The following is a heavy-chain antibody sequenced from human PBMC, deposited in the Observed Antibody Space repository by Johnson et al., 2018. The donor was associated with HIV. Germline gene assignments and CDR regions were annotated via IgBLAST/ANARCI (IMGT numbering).Heavy chain of an antibody. CDR2: IIGSGGNT. Sequence: VQLVESGGGLVQPGGSLSLSCTASGFTFSSYAMSWVRQAPGKGLEWVSTIIGSGGNTDYAESVKGRFTISRDNSKNTLYLQMNSLRAEDTAVFYCAKDAYCSGGRCYGFGAFDIWGQGTMVTVSS. V-gene: IGHV3-23*04. D-gene: IGHD2-15*01. CDR1: GFTFSSYA. J-gene: IGHJ3*02. CDR3: AKDAYCSGGRCYGFGAFDI.